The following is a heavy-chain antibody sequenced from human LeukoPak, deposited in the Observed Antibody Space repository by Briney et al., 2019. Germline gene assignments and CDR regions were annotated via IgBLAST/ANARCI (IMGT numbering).Heavy chain of an antibody. J-gene: IGHJ4*02. V-gene: IGHV1-24*01. Sequence: GASVNVSCKVSGYTLTELSMHWVRQAPGKGLEWMGGFDPEDGETIYAQKFQGRVTMTEDTSTDTAYMELSSLRSEDTAVYYCATDPALFGFDYGGNSGGDYWGQGTLVTVSS. CDR1: GYTLTELS. CDR2: FDPEDGET. CDR3: ATDPALFGFDYGGNSGGDY. D-gene: IGHD4-23*01.